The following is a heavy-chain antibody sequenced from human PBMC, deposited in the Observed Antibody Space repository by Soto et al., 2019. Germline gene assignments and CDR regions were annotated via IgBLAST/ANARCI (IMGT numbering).Heavy chain of an antibody. CDR1: GFTFSSYS. J-gene: IGHJ4*01. V-gene: IGHV3-21*01. D-gene: IGHD2-2*01. CDR2: ISGSASNL. Sequence: GGSLRLSCAASGFTFSSYSMSWVRQAPGKGLEWVSSISGSASNLQYADSVKGRFTISRDTAENSLYLQLNSLGAEDTALYYCARDGHCIRTSCLILPYFWCHGPLVTVSS. CDR3: ARDGHCIRTSCLILPYF.